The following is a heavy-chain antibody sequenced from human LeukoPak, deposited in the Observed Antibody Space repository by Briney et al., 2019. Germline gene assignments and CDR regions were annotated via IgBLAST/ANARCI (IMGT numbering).Heavy chain of an antibody. CDR2: INPNSGST. V-gene: IGHV1-2*04. Sequence: ASVKVSCKASGYTFTTYPVNWVRQAPGQGLEWVGWINPNSGSTSYIQKFQGWVTLTRDTSITTVYMEFSRLRSDDTAVYYCARARDYCTSTRCYSPHHYGIDVWGQGTTVIVSS. D-gene: IGHD2-2*02. CDR3: ARARDYCTSTRCYSPHHYGIDV. J-gene: IGHJ6*02. CDR1: GYTFTTYP.